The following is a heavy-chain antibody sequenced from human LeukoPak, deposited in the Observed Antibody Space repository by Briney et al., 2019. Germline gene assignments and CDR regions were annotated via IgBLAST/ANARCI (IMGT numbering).Heavy chain of an antibody. CDR3: VGGYCRSTKCSASY. Sequence: PGGSLRLSCAASGFTFSSYAMHWVRQAPGKGLEYVAAINNNGGTTYYANSVKGRFTISRDNSKNTLYLQMGSLRAEDMAVYYCVGGYCRSTKCSASYWGQGTLVTVSS. CDR2: INNNGGTT. V-gene: IGHV3-64*01. D-gene: IGHD2-2*01. J-gene: IGHJ4*02. CDR1: GFTFSSYA.